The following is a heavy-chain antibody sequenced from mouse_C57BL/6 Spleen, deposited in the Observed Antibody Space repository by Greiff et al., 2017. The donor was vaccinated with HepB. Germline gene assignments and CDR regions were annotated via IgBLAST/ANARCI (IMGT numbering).Heavy chain of an antibody. D-gene: IGHD1-1*01. J-gene: IGHJ2*01. CDR1: GYTFTSYW. CDR2: IDPSDSYT. CDR3: ASTVVAHFDY. V-gene: IGHV1-50*01. Sequence: QVQLKESGAELVKPGASVKLSCKASGYTFTSYWMQWVKQRPGQGLEWIGEIDPSDSYTNYNQKFKGKATLTVDTSSSTAYMQLSSLTSEDSAVYYCASTVVAHFDYWGQGTTLTVSS.